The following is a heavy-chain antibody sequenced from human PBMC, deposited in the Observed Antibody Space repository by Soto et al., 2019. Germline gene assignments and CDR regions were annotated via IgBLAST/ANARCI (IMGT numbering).Heavy chain of an antibody. CDR1: GYSFDAYI. CDR2: INPRGLTK. V-gene: IGHV3-48*01. CDR3: ATWYGNHYFGLDV. D-gene: IGHD6-13*01. J-gene: IGHJ6*02. Sequence: VQLVESGGALVQPGGSLRLSCAASGYSFDAYIMNWVRQAPGKGLEWVSSINPRGLTKFYADSVRGRFTISRDDASSSLFLQMNNLRAEDTAVYYCATWYGNHYFGLDVWGQETTVTVSS.